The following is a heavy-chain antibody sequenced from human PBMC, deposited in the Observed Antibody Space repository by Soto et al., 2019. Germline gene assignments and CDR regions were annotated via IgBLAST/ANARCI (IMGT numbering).Heavy chain of an antibody. J-gene: IGHJ4*02. Sequence: SETLSLTCAVSGGSIISTNWWTWVRQSPGKGLEWIGEIYHVGSTNYNPSLKGRLAISVDKAKNQFSLKLTSVAAADAGVYYCARAPSGSYPEFDYWGQGTLVTVSS. CDR3: ARAPSGSYPEFDY. CDR2: IYHVGST. D-gene: IGHD1-26*01. CDR1: GGSIISTNW. V-gene: IGHV4-4*02.